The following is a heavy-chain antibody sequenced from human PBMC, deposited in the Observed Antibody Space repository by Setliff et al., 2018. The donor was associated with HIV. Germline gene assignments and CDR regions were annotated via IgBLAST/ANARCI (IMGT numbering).Heavy chain of an antibody. V-gene: IGHV4-34*01. CDR3: ARGLGSFPYYMDV. CDR2: IHHSRRT. J-gene: IGHJ6*03. CDR1: GGSFSGYY. Sequence: SETLSLTCAVYGGSFSGYYWSWIRQSPEKGLEWIGEIHHSRRTNHGPSLKSRVAISLDTSKNQFSLKLSSVTAADTAIYYCARGLGSFPYYMDVWGKGTTVTVSS. D-gene: IGHD3-10*01.